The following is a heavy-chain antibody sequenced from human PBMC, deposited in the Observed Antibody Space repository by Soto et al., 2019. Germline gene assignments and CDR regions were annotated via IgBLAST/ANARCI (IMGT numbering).Heavy chain of an antibody. CDR1: GYSFTSYW. Sequence: PGESLKISCKASGYSFTSYWIGWVRQTPGKGLEWMGIILPDDADTRYSPSFQGQVTISADKSISTAYLQWSSLKASDTAMYYCARRSRYAVGVYGMDVWGQGTTVTVSS. CDR3: ARRSRYAVGVYGMDV. V-gene: IGHV5-51*01. D-gene: IGHD2-2*01. CDR2: ILPDDADT. J-gene: IGHJ6*02.